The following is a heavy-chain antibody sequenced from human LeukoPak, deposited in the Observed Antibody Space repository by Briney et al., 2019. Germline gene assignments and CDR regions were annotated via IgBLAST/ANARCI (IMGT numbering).Heavy chain of an antibody. V-gene: IGHV3-23*01. Sequence: ETLSLTCTVSGGSISSYAMTWVRQAPGKGLEWVSGISGSGGNTYYTDSVRGRLSISRDNSKNTLYLQVNSLRAEDTAVYYCAKGRTEGGTLALDYWGQGTLVTVSS. CDR2: ISGSGGNT. J-gene: IGHJ4*02. CDR1: GGSISSYA. CDR3: AKGRTEGGTLALDY. D-gene: IGHD6-19*01.